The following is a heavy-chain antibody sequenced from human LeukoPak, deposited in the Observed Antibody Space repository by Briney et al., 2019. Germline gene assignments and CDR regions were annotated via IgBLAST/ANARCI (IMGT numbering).Heavy chain of an antibody. CDR3: ARAISWNGAQGHMDV. J-gene: IGHJ6*03. Sequence: GGSLRLSCAASGFSFSEYWMHWVRQAPGKGLVWVSRINSDGRNIAYVDSVKGPFTISRDNAKNTLYLEMNSLTIEDTAVYYCARAISWNGAQGHMDVWGKGTTVTVS. CDR2: INSDGRNI. D-gene: IGHD1-1*01. V-gene: IGHV3-74*03. CDR1: GFSFSEYW.